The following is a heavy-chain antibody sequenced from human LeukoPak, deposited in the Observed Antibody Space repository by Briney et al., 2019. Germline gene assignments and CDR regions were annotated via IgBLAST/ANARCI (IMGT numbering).Heavy chain of an antibody. J-gene: IGHJ5*02. V-gene: IGHV3-21*01. Sequence: GGSLRPSCAASGFTFSSYSMNWVRQAPGKGLEWVSSISSSSSYIYYADSVKGRFTISRDNAKNSLYLQMNSLRAEDTAVYYCARAPLETYSSSWRPGWFDPWGQGTLVTVSS. D-gene: IGHD6-13*01. CDR1: GFTFSSYS. CDR2: ISSSSSYI. CDR3: ARAPLETYSSSWRPGWFDP.